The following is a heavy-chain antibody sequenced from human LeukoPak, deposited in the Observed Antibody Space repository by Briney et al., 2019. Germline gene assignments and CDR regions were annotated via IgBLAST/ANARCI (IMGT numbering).Heavy chain of an antibody. V-gene: IGHV3-23*01. CDR3: ARNYYYDSSGYYYFDY. CDR2: SGSECTA. D-gene: IGHD3-22*01. J-gene: IGHJ4*02. Sequence: SGSECTAYYADSVKGRFTISRDNSKNTLYLQMNSLRAEDTAVYYCARNYYYDSSGYYYFDYWGQGTLVTVSS.